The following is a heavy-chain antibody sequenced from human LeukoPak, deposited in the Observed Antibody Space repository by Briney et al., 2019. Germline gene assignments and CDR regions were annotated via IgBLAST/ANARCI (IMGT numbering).Heavy chain of an antibody. CDR3: ARHAETTFSWFDP. D-gene: IGHD2/OR15-2a*01. V-gene: IGHV4-4*09. J-gene: IGHJ5*02. CDR2: IYTSETT. Sequence: SETLSLTCTVSGDSISGYYWSWIRQPPGKGLEWIGYIYTSETTYYNPSLKSRVTISMDMSKNQFSLRLNSVTAADTAVYYCARHAETTFSWFDPWGQGTLVTVSS. CDR1: GDSISGYY.